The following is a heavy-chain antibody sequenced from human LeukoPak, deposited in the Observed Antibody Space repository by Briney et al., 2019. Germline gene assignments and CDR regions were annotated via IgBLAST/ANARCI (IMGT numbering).Heavy chain of an antibody. Sequence: ASVKVSCMASGGTFSSYAISWVRQAPGQRLEWMGGIIPIFATTNYAQKFQGRVTITADESTITAYMELSSLTSGDTAVYYCARDSGFNAFDIWGQGTMVTVSS. CDR1: GGTFSSYA. CDR2: IIPIFATT. D-gene: IGHD3-10*01. CDR3: ARDSGFNAFDI. V-gene: IGHV1-69*13. J-gene: IGHJ3*02.